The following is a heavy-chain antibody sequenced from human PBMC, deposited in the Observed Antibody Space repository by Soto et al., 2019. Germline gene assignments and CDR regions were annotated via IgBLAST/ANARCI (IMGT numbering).Heavy chain of an antibody. CDR1: GGTFSSYA. J-gene: IGHJ5*02. V-gene: IGHV1-69*13. CDR2: IIPIFGTA. CDR3: ARGEGYCSSTSCYRLLVDP. Sequence: SVKVSCKASGGTFSSYAISWVRQAPGQGLEWMGGIIPIFGTANYAQKLQGRVTMTADESTSTAYMELSSLRSDDTAVYYCARGEGYCSSTSCYRLLVDPWGQGTLVTVSS. D-gene: IGHD2-2*01.